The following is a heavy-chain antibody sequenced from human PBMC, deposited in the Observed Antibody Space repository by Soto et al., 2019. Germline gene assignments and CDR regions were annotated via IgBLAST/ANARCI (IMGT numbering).Heavy chain of an antibody. Sequence: GESLKISCKGSGYSFAGYWITWVRQKPGKGLEWMGRIDPSDSQTYYSPSFQGQVTISADKSISTAYLQWSSLKASDTAMYYCARLFDYYYGMDVWGQGTTVTVSS. CDR2: IDPSDSQT. CDR3: ARLFDYYYGMDV. V-gene: IGHV5-10-1*04. J-gene: IGHJ6*02. CDR1: GYSFAGYW.